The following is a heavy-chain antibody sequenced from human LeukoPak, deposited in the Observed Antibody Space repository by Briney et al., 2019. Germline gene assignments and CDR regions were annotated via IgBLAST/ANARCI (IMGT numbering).Heavy chain of an antibody. CDR3: ARESITGDRDFDY. CDR1: GFSFSSYS. V-gene: IGHV3-48*01. J-gene: IGHJ4*02. Sequence: GGSLRLSCAASGFSFSSYSMNLVRQAPGRGLEWISYISSGSRTIFYADSVKGRFTISRDNAKNSLYLLMNNLRADDTAVYYCARESITGDRDFDYWGQGTLITVSS. D-gene: IGHD7-27*01. CDR2: ISSGSRTI.